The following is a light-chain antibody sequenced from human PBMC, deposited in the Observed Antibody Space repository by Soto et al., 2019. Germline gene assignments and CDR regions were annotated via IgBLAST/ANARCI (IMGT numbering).Light chain of an antibody. CDR2: GAS. CDR3: QQYNKWPIT. CDR1: QRVGSSY. J-gene: IGKJ5*01. Sequence: EIVLTQSPGTLSLSPGERATLSCRASQRVGSSYLAWYQQKPGQAPRLLIYGASIRAIGVPDRFSGSGSETDFTFTISSLQSEDSAFYYCQQYNKWPITFGQGTHWRL. V-gene: IGKV3-20*01.